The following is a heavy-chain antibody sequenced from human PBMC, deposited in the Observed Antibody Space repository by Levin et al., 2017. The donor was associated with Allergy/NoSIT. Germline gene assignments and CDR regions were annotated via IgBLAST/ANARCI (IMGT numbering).Heavy chain of an antibody. Sequence: PGGSLRLSCTASGFTFGDYAMSWFRQAPGKGLEWVGFIRSKAYGGTTEYAASVKGRFTISRDDSKSIAYLQMNSLKTEDTAVYYCTRDLVGWFGESDFDYWGQGTLVTVSS. CDR3: TRDLVGWFGESDFDY. V-gene: IGHV3-49*03. J-gene: IGHJ4*02. CDR2: IRSKAYGGTT. D-gene: IGHD3-10*01. CDR1: GFTFGDYA.